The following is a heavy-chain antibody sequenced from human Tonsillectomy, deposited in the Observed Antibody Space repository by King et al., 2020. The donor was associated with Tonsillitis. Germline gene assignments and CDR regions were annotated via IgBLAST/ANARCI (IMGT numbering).Heavy chain of an antibody. CDR3: ARRGDRDYYYYYYGMDV. CDR1: GYSFTSYW. CDR2: IYPGDSDT. D-gene: IGHD3-16*01. J-gene: IGHJ6*02. V-gene: IGHV5-51*01. Sequence: QLVQSGAEVKKPGESLKISCKGSGYSFTSYWIGWVRQMPGKGLEWMGIIYPGDSDTRYGPSFQGQVTISADKSTSTAYLQWSSLKASDTAMYYCARRGDRDYYYYYYGMDVWGQGTTVTVSS.